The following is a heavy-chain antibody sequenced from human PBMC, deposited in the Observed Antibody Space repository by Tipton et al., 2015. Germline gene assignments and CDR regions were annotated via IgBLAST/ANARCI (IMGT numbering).Heavy chain of an antibody. V-gene: IGHV3-33*01. J-gene: IGHJ4*02. D-gene: IGHD3-22*01. Sequence: SLRLSCVASGITFSNYGMHWVRQAPGKGLEWVGIIWYDGNKMSYGDSVRGRFTISRDNSKNTLYLQMSSLRAEDTAMYYCARNYDGSGYYARLDFGYWGQGSLVTVSS. CDR2: IWYDGNKM. CDR3: ARNYDGSGYYARLDFGY. CDR1: GITFSNYG.